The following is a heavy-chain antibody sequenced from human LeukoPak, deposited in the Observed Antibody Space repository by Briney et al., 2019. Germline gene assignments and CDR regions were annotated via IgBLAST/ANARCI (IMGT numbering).Heavy chain of an antibody. CDR2: INPNSGGT. V-gene: IGHV1-2*06. Sequence: ASVKVSCKASGYTFTGYYMHWVRQAPGQGLEWMGRINPNSGGTNYAQKFQGRVTMTRDTSISTAYMELSRLRPDDTAVYYCARVSAYDRGYSFDIWGQGTMVTVSS. CDR1: GYTFTGYY. J-gene: IGHJ3*02. CDR3: ARVSAYDRGYSFDI. D-gene: IGHD5-18*01.